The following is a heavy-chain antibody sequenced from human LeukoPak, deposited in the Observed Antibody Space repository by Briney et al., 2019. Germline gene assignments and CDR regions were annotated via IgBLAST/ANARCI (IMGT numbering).Heavy chain of an antibody. J-gene: IGHJ3*02. CDR1: GGSFSGYY. V-gene: IGHV4-34*01. Sequence: SETLSLTCAVYGGSFSGYYWSWIRQPPGKGLEWIGEINHSGSTNYNPSLKSRVTISVDTSKNQFSLKLSSVTAADTAVYYCARGPQRALDIWGQGTMVTVSS. CDR2: INHSGST. CDR3: ARGPQRALDI.